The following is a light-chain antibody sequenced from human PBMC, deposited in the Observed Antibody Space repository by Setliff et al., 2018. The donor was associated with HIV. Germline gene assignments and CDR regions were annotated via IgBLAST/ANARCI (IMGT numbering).Light chain of an antibody. Sequence: QSALTQSPSASGSPGQSVTISCTGTSSDVGGYNYVSWYQQHPGKAPKLMIYEVSKRPSGVPDRFSGSKSGNTVSLTISGLQVEDEADYYCCSYGSGDIWVFGGGTKVTVL. CDR2: EVS. CDR3: CSYGSGDIWV. J-gene: IGLJ2*01. CDR1: SSDVGGYNY. V-gene: IGLV2-8*01.